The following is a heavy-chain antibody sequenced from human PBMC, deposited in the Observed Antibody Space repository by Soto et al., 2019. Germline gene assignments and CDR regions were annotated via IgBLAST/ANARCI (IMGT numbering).Heavy chain of an antibody. CDR1: GFTFSSYA. V-gene: IGHV3-30-3*01. Sequence: GGSLRLPCAASGFTFSSYAMHWVRQAPGKGLEWVVVISYDGSNKYYADSVKGRFTISRDNSKNTLYLQMNSLRAEDTAVYYCARDLYVVVVPAATHFGYGMDVWGQGTTVTVSS. CDR2: ISYDGSNK. D-gene: IGHD2-2*01. J-gene: IGHJ6*02. CDR3: ARDLYVVVVPAATHFGYGMDV.